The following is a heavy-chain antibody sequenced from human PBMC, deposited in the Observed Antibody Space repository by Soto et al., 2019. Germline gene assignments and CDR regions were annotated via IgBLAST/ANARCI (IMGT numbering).Heavy chain of an antibody. CDR2: ISYDGSNK. J-gene: IGHJ6*02. Sequence: QVQLVESGGGVVQPGRSLRLSCAASGFTFSSYGMHWVRQAPGKGLEWVAVISYDGSNKYYADSVKGRFTISRDNSKNTLYLQMNSLRAEDTAVYYCAKDGIAARRGYYYYGMDVWGQGTTVTVSS. D-gene: IGHD6-6*01. CDR1: GFTFSSYG. V-gene: IGHV3-30*18. CDR3: AKDGIAARRGYYYYGMDV.